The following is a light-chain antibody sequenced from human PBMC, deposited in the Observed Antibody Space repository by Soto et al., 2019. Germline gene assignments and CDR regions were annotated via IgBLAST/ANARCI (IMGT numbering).Light chain of an antibody. CDR3: QQGESTPYT. J-gene: IGKJ2*01. CDR2: TTS. Sequence: DLQMTQSPSSLSASVGDRVTITCRTSQSINTYLNWYQQKPGKAPNLLIYTTSHLHSGVPSRFSGSGSGTDFTLTISSPQPEDFATYFCQQGESTPYTLCQGTTLEIK. CDR1: QSINTY. V-gene: IGKV1-39*01.